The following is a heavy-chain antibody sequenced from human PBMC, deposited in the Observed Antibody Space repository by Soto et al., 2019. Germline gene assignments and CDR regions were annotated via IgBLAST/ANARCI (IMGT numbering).Heavy chain of an antibody. Sequence: SETLSLTCAVYGGSFSGYYWSWIRQPPGKGLEWIGEINHSGSTNYNPSLKSRVTISLDTSKNQFSLKLSSVTAADTAVYYCARNELVVEWLSDYYYMDVWGKGTTVTVSS. J-gene: IGHJ6*03. V-gene: IGHV4-34*01. CDR2: INHSGST. CDR1: GGSFSGYY. CDR3: ARNELVVEWLSDYYYMDV. D-gene: IGHD3-3*01.